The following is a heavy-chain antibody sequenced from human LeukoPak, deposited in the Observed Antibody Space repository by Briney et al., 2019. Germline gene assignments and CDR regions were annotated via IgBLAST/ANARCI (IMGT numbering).Heavy chain of an antibody. J-gene: IGHJ4*02. CDR2: IYYTGAT. CDR1: GGSISSYY. CDR3: ARAGYSYGTGYYFDY. Sequence: SETLSLTCTVSGGSISSYYWSWIRLPPGKGLEWIGYIYYTGATYYNPSLKSRVTISLDTSKNQYPLKLSSFTAADAAVYYCARAGYSYGTGYYFDYWGQGALVTVSS. V-gene: IGHV4-59*01. D-gene: IGHD5-18*01.